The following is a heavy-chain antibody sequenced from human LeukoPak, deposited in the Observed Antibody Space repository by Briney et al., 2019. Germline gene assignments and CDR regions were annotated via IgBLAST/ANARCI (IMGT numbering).Heavy chain of an antibody. CDR2: IKKDGSKK. J-gene: IGHJ4*02. D-gene: IGHD3-10*01. CDR1: EFTFSDHW. V-gene: IGHV3-7*01. CDR3: ARGPPYGTRSDYLDY. Sequence: GGSLRLSCAASEFTFSDHWMTWVRQAPGKGLEWVADIKKDGSKKNEVDSLEGRFTISRDNAKNSLFLQINSLRVEDTAVYYCARGPPYGTRSDYLDYWGQGTLVTVSS.